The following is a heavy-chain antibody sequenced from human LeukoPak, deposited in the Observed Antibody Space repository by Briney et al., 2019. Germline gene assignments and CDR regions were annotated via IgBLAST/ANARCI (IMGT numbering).Heavy chain of an antibody. J-gene: IGHJ5*02. V-gene: IGHV1-18*01. Sequence: SVKVSCTASGYTFTSYGISWVRQAPGQGLEWMGWISAYKGNTNYAQKLQGRVTMTTDTSTRTVYMELRSLRSDDTAVYYCARDGYYDSSGYYLNWFDLWGQGTLVTVSS. CDR1: GYTFTSYG. CDR2: ISAYKGNT. D-gene: IGHD3-22*01. CDR3: ARDGYYDSSGYYLNWFDL.